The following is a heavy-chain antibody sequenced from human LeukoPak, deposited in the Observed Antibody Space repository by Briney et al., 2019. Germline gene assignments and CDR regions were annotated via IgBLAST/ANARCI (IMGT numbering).Heavy chain of an antibody. CDR1: GFTFSTHG. CDR3: AKDYNYGYGYYFDY. V-gene: IGHV3-30*18. Sequence: GGSLRLSCAASGFTFSTHGMQWVRQPPGKGLEWVAVISYDGSNKHYADSAKGRFTISRDNSKNTLYLQMDSLRAEDTAVYYCAKDYNYGYGYYFDYWGQGTLVTVSS. J-gene: IGHJ4*02. D-gene: IGHD3-10*01. CDR2: ISYDGSNK.